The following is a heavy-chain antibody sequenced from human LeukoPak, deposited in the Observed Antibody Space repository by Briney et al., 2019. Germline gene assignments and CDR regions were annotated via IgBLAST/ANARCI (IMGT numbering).Heavy chain of an antibody. J-gene: IGHJ6*03. Sequence: GGSLRLSCAASGFTFSGSAMHWVHQASGKGLEWVGRIRSKANSYATAYAASVKGRFTISRDDSKNTAYLQMNSLKTEDTAVYYCTRAGYGDYKSNYYYYYMDVWGKGTTVTVSS. D-gene: IGHD3-9*01. CDR2: IRSKANSYAT. CDR1: GFTFSGSA. CDR3: TRAGYGDYKSNYYYYYMDV. V-gene: IGHV3-73*01.